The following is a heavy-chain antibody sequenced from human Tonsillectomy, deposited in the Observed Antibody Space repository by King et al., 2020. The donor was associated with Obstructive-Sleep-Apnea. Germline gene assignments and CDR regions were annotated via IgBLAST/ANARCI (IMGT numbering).Heavy chain of an antibody. CDR2: IRAYNDNT. Sequence: VQLVESGAEVKKPGASVKVSCKASGYTFTSYGISWVRQAPGQGLEWMGWIRAYNDNTNYAQKLQGRVTMTTDTSTGTVYMELRSLRSDDTAGYYCARDHSVGIIAAGTPIGYWGQGTPVTVSS. J-gene: IGHJ4*02. CDR3: ARDHSVGIIAAGTPIGY. CDR1: GYTFTSYG. D-gene: IGHD6-25*01. V-gene: IGHV1-18*01.